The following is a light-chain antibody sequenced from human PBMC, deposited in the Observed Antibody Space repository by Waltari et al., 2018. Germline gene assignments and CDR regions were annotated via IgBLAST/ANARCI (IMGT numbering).Light chain of an antibody. CDR1: QGVGRY. Sequence: EIVLTQSPGTLSLSPGERATLSCRASQGVGRYLAWYQQKPGQAPRLLIYHTSNRATGIPDRFSGSGYGTDFSLTISTLEPEDFAVYYCQKYDRLPATFGQGTTVEIK. J-gene: IGKJ1*01. V-gene: IGKV3-20*01. CDR3: QKYDRLPAT. CDR2: HTS.